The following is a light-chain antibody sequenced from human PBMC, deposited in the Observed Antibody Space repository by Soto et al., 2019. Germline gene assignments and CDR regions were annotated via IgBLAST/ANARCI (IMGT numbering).Light chain of an antibody. CDR3: CSYAGSYPYV. J-gene: IGLJ1*01. V-gene: IGLV2-11*01. CDR1: SSDVGGYNY. CDR2: DVS. Sequence: QSALTQPRSVSGSPGQSVTISCTGTSSDVGGYNYVSWYQQHPGRAPKVMIYDVSKRPSGVPDRFSGSKSGNTASLTISLQAEDEADYYCCSYAGSYPYVFGTGTKV.